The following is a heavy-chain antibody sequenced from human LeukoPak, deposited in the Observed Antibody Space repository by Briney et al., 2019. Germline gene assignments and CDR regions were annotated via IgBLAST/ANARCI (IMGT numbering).Heavy chain of an antibody. V-gene: IGHV3-64*02. CDR3: AREEKGDLDV. Sequence: GGSLRLSCAASGFAFSNYPMHWVRQTPGKGLESISAISTTGADTYYGDSVKGRITISRDNSKNTLYLQMGSLRVEDTGVYYRAREEKGDLDVWGQGTTVAVTS. J-gene: IGHJ6*02. CDR2: ISTTGADT. CDR1: GFAFSNYP. D-gene: IGHD5-24*01.